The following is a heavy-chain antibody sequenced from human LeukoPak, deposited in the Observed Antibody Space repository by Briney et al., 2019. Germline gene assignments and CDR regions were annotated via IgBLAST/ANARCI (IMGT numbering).Heavy chain of an antibody. J-gene: IGHJ4*02. D-gene: IGHD1-26*01. CDR3: AQAYSGCYHDY. Sequence: ESGPTLVKPTQTLALTCTFSGFSLSTSGLGVGWIRQPPGKALEWLALIYWDDDKRNSPSLKSRLTITKDTSKNQVVLTMTNMDPVDTATYYCAQAYSGCYHDYWGQGTLVTVSS. CDR1: GFSLSTSGLG. V-gene: IGHV2-5*02. CDR2: IYWDDDK.